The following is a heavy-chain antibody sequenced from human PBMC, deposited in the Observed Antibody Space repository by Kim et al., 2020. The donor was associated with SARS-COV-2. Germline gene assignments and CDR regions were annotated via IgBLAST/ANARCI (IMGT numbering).Heavy chain of an antibody. J-gene: IGHJ4*02. Sequence: SRSNYIYYADSVKGRFTISRDNAKNSLYLQMNSLRAEDTAVYYCARVLGHWGQGTLVTVSS. D-gene: IGHD3-16*01. CDR2: SRSNYI. CDR3: ARVLGH. V-gene: IGHV3-21*01.